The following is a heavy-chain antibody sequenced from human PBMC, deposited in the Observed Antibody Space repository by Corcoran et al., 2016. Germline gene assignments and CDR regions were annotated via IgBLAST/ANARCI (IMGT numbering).Heavy chain of an antibody. CDR1: GFTFSNAW. Sequence: EVQLVESGGGLVKPGGSLRLSCAASGFTFSNAWMSWVRQAPGKGLDWVGRIKSKTDGGTTDYAAPVKGRFTISRDGSKNTLYLQMNSLKTEDTAVYYSTTAGSTRWLYYYGMDVWRQGTTVTVSS. D-gene: IGHD2-2*01. V-gene: IGHV3-15*01. J-gene: IGHJ6*02. CDR3: TTAGSTRWLYYYGMDV. CDR2: IKSKTDGGTT.